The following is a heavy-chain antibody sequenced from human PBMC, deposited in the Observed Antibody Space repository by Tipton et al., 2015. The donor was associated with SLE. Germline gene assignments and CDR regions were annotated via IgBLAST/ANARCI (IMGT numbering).Heavy chain of an antibody. CDR1: GGAISSDSHY. Sequence: TLSLTCTVSGGAISSDSHYWTWIRQPPGKGLEWVGSLYHRGSTYYNPSLKSRVTISTDTSKNEIYLKLTSVTATDTAVYFCARDPYDSTWRNGWFDPWGQGTLVTVSS. CDR3: ARDPYDSTWRNGWFDP. D-gene: IGHD6-13*01. J-gene: IGHJ5*02. CDR2: LYHRGST. V-gene: IGHV4-39*07.